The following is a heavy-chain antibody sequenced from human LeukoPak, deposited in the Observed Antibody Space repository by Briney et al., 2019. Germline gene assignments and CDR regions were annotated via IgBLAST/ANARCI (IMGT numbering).Heavy chain of an antibody. V-gene: IGHV3-11*01. CDR2: ISSSGSTI. CDR3: AISTTTEEYGMDV. CDR1: GFTFSDYY. J-gene: IGHJ6*02. D-gene: IGHD1-26*01. Sequence: GVSLRLSCAASGFTFSDYYMSWIRQAPGKGLEWVSYISSSGSTIYYADSVKGRFTISRDNAKNSLYLQMNSLRAEDTAVYYCAISTTTEEYGMDVWGQGTTVTVSS.